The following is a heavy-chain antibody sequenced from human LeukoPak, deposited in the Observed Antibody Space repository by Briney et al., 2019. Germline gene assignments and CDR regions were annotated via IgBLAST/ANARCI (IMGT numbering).Heavy chain of an antibody. D-gene: IGHD3-22*01. CDR2: INHSGST. CDR1: GGSFSGYY. Sequence: SETLSLTCAVYGGSFSGYYWSWIRQPPGKGLEWIGEINHSGSTNYNPSLKGRVTISVDTSKNQFSLKLSSVTAADTAVYYCARIARYYYDSSVEWFDPWGQGTLVTVSS. V-gene: IGHV4-34*01. CDR3: ARIARYYYDSSVEWFDP. J-gene: IGHJ5*02.